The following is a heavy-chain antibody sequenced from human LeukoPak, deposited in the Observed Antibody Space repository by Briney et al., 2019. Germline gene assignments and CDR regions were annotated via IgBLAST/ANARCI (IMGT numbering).Heavy chain of an antibody. D-gene: IGHD6-6*01. CDR1: GGSISSSSYY. CDR2: IYYTGTT. V-gene: IGHV4-39*01. Sequence: PSETLSLTCTVSGGSISSSSYYWGWMRQPPGKELEWVGSIYYTGTTYYNPSLKSRVTISVDTSKNQFSLKLSSVPAADTAVYYCASTKTIAARAFDIWGQGTMVTVSS. J-gene: IGHJ3*02. CDR3: ASTKTIAARAFDI.